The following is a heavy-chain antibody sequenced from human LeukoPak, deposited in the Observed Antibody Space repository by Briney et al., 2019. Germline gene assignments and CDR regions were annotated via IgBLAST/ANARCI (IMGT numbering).Heavy chain of an antibody. CDR2: ISDSGNTT. CDR3: VKDPPITMVRGVIIDFDY. V-gene: IGHV3-23*01. CDR1: GFTFSSYA. Sequence: GGSLRLSCAASGFTFSSYAMHWVRQAPGKGLEWVSAISDSGNTTYYADSAKGRFTISRDNSKNTLYLQMNSLRAEDTAVYYCVKDPPITMVRGVIIDFDYWGQGTLVTVSS. D-gene: IGHD3-10*01. J-gene: IGHJ4*02.